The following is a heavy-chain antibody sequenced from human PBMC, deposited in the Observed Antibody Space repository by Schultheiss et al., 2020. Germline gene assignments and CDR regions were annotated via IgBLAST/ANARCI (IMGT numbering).Heavy chain of an antibody. D-gene: IGHD5-18*01. CDR2: IKSKTDGGTT. Sequence: GGSLRLSCAASGFTFSGSAMHWVRQASGKGLEWVGRIKSKTDGGTTDYAAPVKGRFTISRDDSKNTLYLQMNSLKTEDTAVYYCTTVGRELWEVRDYWGQGTLVTVSS. V-gene: IGHV3-15*01. CDR3: TTVGRELWEVRDY. CDR1: GFTFSGSA. J-gene: IGHJ4*02.